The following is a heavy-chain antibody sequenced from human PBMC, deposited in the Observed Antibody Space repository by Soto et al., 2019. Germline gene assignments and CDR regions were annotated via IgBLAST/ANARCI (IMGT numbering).Heavy chain of an antibody. CDR3: ATRAGYRSDGPVGHDAFDI. V-gene: IGHV3-23*01. D-gene: IGHD3-16*02. CDR2: VSASGLNT. Sequence: GGSLRLSCAASGFTFSTYAMAWVRQAPGKGLEWVSGVSASGLNTDYADPVKGRFYISRDNSKNTVSLHMNSLRAEDTALYYCATRAGYRSDGPVGHDAFDIWGQGTMVTVSS. CDR1: GFTFSTYA. J-gene: IGHJ3*02.